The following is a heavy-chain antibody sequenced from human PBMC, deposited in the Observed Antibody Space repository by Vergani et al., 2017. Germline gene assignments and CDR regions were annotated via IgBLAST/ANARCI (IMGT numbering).Heavy chain of an antibody. V-gene: IGHV3-74*01. D-gene: IGHD6-19*01. CDR2: INSDGGST. J-gene: IGHJ4*02. Sequence: EVQLVESGGGLVQPGGSLRLSCAASGFTFSSYWMHWVRQAPGKGLVWVSRINSDGGSTSYADSVKGRFTISRDNAKNTLYLQMNSLRAEDTAVYYCARVGGYSSGWYYFDCWGQGTLVTVSS. CDR1: GFTFSSYW. CDR3: ARVGGYSSGWYYFDC.